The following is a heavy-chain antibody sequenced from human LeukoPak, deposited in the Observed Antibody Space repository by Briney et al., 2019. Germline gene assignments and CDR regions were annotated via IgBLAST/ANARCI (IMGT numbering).Heavy chain of an antibody. CDR2: INHSGRT. CDR3: ARGSDYYDSSGCYKY. Sequence: SETLSLTCAVYGGSFSGYYWSWIRQPPGKGLEWIGEINHSGRTNYNPSLKSRVTISVDMSKNQFSLKLSSVTAADTAVYYCARGSDYYDSSGCYKYWGQGTLVTVSS. D-gene: IGHD3-22*01. V-gene: IGHV4-34*01. CDR1: GGSFSGYY. J-gene: IGHJ4*02.